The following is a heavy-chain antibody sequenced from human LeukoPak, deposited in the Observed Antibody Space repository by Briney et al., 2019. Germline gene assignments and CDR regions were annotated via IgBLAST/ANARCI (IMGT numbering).Heavy chain of an antibody. D-gene: IGHD6-13*01. CDR3: ARGLAAAGLYFDY. CDR2: ISAGGENT. J-gene: IGHJ4*02. V-gene: IGHV3-23*01. CDR1: GLTFTSYA. Sequence: GGSLRLSCAASGLTFTSYAMSWVRQAPGKGLEWVSGISAGGENTDYADSVKGRFTISRDNSKNTLYLQVNSLRAEDTAVYYCARGLAAAGLYFDYWGQGTLVTVSS.